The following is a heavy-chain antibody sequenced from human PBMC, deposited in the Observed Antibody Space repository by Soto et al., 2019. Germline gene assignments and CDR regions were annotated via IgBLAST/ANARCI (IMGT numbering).Heavy chain of an antibody. CDR3: ARDVTQQLPSYNWFES. D-gene: IGHD6-13*01. CDR1: GGTFSSYA. V-gene: IGHV1-69*13. CDR2: IIPIFGTA. J-gene: IGHJ5*01. Sequence: SVQVSCKASGGTFSSYAISWVRQAPGQGLECMGGIIPIFGTANYAQKFRGRVTITADESTSTACMELTSLRSEDTAVYYCARDVTQQLPSYNWFESWRQGILVTV.